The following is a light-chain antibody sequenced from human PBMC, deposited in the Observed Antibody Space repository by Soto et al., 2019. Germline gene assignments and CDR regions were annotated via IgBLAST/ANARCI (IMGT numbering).Light chain of an antibody. Sequence: QLPQSPSSLSAYVGYTVTITCRAGQRIVGYLKWYQRKTGKAPNLLIYDSSTLQSGVPSRFSAGGSGTDFTLTISTLQPEDFATYYCQQSYSSPETFCQGTKVDIK. CDR2: DSS. CDR3: QQSYSSPET. J-gene: IGKJ1*01. V-gene: IGKV1-39*01. CDR1: QRIVGY.